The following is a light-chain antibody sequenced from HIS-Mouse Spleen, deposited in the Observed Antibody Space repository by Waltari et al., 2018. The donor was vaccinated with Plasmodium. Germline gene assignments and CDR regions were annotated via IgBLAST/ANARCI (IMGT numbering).Light chain of an antibody. V-gene: IGKV4-1*01. CDR1: QSVLYSSNHKNY. CDR3: QQYYSTPWT. J-gene: IGKJ1*01. Sequence: DIVMTQSPDSLAVSLDERATINCKSSQSVLYSSNHKNYLAWYQQKPGQPPKLLIYWASTRESGVPDRFSGSGSGTDFTLTISSLQAEDVAVYYCQQYYSTPWTFGQGTKVEIK. CDR2: WAS.